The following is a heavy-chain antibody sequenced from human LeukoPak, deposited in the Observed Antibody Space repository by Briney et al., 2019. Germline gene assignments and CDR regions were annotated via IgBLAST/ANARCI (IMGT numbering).Heavy chain of an antibody. V-gene: IGHV4-39*07. CDR1: GDSISSSSYY. Sequence: PSETLSLTCSVSGDSISSSSYYWGWIRQPPGKGLEWIGSIYYSGSTHYNSSLKSRVTISVDTSKNQFSLKLTSVTAADTAVYYCARAPATDDYFDYWGQGTLDTVSS. J-gene: IGHJ4*02. D-gene: IGHD2-15*01. CDR3: ARAPATDDYFDY. CDR2: IYYSGST.